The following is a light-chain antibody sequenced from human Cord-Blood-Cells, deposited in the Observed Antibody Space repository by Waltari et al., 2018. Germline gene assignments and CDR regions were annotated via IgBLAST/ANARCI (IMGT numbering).Light chain of an antibody. CDR1: QGISRY. V-gene: IGKV1D-8*01. J-gene: IGKJ4*01. Sequence: VIWMTQSPSLPSASPGDRVTTSCPMSQGISRYLACYQQRPGKAPELLIYAASTLQSGVPSRFSGSGSGTDFTLTISCLQSEDFATYDCQQYFSFPLTFGGGTKVAIK. CDR3: QQYFSFPLT. CDR2: AAS.